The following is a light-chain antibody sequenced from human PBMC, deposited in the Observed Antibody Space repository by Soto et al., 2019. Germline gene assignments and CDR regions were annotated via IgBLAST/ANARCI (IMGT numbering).Light chain of an antibody. V-gene: IGLV2-23*01. CDR2: EGS. CDR1: SSDLAIYNY. Sequence: QSALTQPASVSGSPGQSITISCTGTSSDLAIYNYVSWYQQQPGKAPKLMIYEGSKRPSGVSNRFSGSKSGNTASLTISGLQAEDEADYYCCSYAGSSTGVFGGGTKLTVL. J-gene: IGLJ3*02. CDR3: CSYAGSSTGV.